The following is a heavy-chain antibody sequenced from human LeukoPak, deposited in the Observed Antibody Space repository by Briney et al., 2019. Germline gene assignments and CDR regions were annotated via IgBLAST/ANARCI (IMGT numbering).Heavy chain of an antibody. J-gene: IGHJ4*02. D-gene: IGHD6-19*01. V-gene: IGHV6-1*01. CDR3: ARHGSGYSSGWYIGY. CDR1: GDSVSSNSVT. Sequence: SQTLSLTCAISGDSVSSNSVTWNWIRQSPSRGLEWLGRTYYRSTWYNDYAVSVRGRITVNPDTSKNQFSLKLSSVTAADTAVYYCARHGSGYSSGWYIGYWGQGTLVTVSS. CDR2: TYYRSTWYN.